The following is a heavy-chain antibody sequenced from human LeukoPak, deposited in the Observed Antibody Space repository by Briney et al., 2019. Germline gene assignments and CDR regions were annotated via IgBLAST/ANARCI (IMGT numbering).Heavy chain of an antibody. D-gene: IGHD3-22*01. CDR1: GFTFSTYD. CDR3: ASREYGSSGYYSY. CDR2: ISSDGSTK. Sequence: PARSLRLSCAASGFTFSTYDMHWVRQTPGKGLEWVAVISSDGSTKYYADSVKGRFTISRDNSKNTLYLQMNSLRAEDTAVYYCASREYGSSGYYSYWGQGTLVTVSS. V-gene: IGHV3-30*03. J-gene: IGHJ4*02.